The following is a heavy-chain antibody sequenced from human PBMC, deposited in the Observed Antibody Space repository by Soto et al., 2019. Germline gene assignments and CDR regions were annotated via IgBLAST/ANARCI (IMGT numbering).Heavy chain of an antibody. J-gene: IGHJ4*02. Sequence: SETLSLTCTVSGGSISTYYWSWIRQPPGKGLEWIGYIYYSGSTNYNPSLKSRVTISLDTSKNQFSLRLSSVTAADTAVYYCASGGSHERVPWHSDEWDQGTRVTVS. CDR1: GGSISTYY. D-gene: IGHD2-15*01. CDR3: ASGGSHERVPWHSDE. CDR2: IYYSGST. V-gene: IGHV4-59*01.